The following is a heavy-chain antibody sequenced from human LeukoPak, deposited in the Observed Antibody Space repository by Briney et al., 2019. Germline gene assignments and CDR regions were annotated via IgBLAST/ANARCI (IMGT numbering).Heavy chain of an antibody. CDR1: GYTFTGYY. CDR3: AREPRYNWNDVDSYYFDY. Sequence: EASVKVSCKASGYTFTGYYMHWVRQAPGQGLEWMGWINPNSGGTNYAQKFQGRVTMTRDTSISTAYMELSRLRSDDTAVYYCAREPRYNWNDVDSYYFDYWGQGTLVTVSS. CDR2: INPNSGGT. J-gene: IGHJ4*02. D-gene: IGHD1-1*01. V-gene: IGHV1-2*02.